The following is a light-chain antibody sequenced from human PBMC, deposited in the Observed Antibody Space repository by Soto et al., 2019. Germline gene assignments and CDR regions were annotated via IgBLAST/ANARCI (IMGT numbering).Light chain of an antibody. CDR2: EGS. J-gene: IGLJ1*01. CDR1: SSGVATYNL. CDR3: CSYAGTNTFGYV. Sequence: QSALTQPASVSGSPGQSITISCTGTSSGVATYNLVSWYQQHPGKAPKLIIYEGSKRPSGVSNRFSGSKSGNTASLTISGLQPEDEADYYCCSYAGTNTFGYVFGSGTKLTVL. V-gene: IGLV2-23*03.